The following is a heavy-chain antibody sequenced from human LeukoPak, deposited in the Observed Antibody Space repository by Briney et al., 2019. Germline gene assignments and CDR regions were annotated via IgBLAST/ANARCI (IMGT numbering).Heavy chain of an antibody. CDR3: AREDIVVVPAAHVSTTQY. V-gene: IGHV4-4*07. CDR1: GGSISSYY. D-gene: IGHD2-2*01. Sequence: SETLSLTCTVSGGSISSYYWSWIRQPAGKGLEWIGRIYTSGSTNYNPSLKSRVTMSVDTSKNQFSLKLSSVTAADTAVYYCAREDIVVVPAAHVSTTQYWGQGTLVTVSS. CDR2: IYTSGST. J-gene: IGHJ4*02.